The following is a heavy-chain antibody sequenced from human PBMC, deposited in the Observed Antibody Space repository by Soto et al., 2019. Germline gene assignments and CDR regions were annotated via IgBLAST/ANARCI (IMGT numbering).Heavy chain of an antibody. Sequence: EVQLVESGGGWVQPGGSLRLSCAASGFTFSSYSMKWVRQAPGKGLEWVSYISSSSSSIYYADSVKGRFTISRDSATNSRYLQMKSLSVEDTAVYYCARDRYGDYASDYWAQGTLVTVSS. D-gene: IGHD4-17*01. CDR3: ARDRYGDYASDY. CDR1: GFTFSSYS. CDR2: ISSSSSSI. J-gene: IGHJ4*02. V-gene: IGHV3-48*01.